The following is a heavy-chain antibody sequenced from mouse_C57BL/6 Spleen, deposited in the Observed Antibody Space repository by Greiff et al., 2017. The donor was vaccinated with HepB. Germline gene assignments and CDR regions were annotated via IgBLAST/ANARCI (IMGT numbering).Heavy chain of an antibody. J-gene: IGHJ3*01. Sequence: QVTLKESGAELVRPGASVTLSCKASGYTFTDYEMHWVKQTPVHGLEWIGAIDPETGGTAYNQKFKGKAILTADKSSSTAYMELRSLTSEDSAVYYCTREKLNWDEGAWFAYWGQGTLVTVSA. D-gene: IGHD4-1*01. CDR1: GYTFTDYE. CDR2: IDPETGGT. CDR3: TREKLNWDEGAWFAY. V-gene: IGHV1-15*01.